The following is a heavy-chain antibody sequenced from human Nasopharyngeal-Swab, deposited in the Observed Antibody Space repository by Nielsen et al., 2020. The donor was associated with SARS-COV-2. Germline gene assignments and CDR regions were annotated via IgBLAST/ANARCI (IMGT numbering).Heavy chain of an antibody. CDR2: IYPGDSDT. CDR3: ARHRYFDY. CDR1: GYSFTKYW. Sequence: GASLRISCKASGYSFTKYWTAWVRQMPGKGLEWMGIIYPGDSDTRYSPSFQGQVTISADKSISTAYLQWSSLKASDTAMYYCARHRYFDYWGQGTLVTVSS. V-gene: IGHV5-51*01. J-gene: IGHJ4*02.